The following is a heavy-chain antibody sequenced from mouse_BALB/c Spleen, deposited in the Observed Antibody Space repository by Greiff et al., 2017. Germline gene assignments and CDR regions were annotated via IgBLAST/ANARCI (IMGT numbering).Heavy chain of an antibody. CDR3: ASLYFDV. CDR1: GYSFTSYY. J-gene: IGHJ1*01. Sequence: VQLQQSGPELLKPGASVKISCKASGYSFTSYYMHWVKQSHGKSLEWIGYIDPFNGGTSYNQNFKGKATLTVDKSSSTAYMHLSSLTSEDSAVYYCASLYFDVWGAGTTVTVSS. V-gene: IGHV1S135*01. CDR2: IDPFNGGT.